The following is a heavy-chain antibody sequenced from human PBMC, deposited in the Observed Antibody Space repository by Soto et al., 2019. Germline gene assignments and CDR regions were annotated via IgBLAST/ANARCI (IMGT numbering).Heavy chain of an antibody. CDR2: IYYNGNS. CDR1: GASISAGAYY. D-gene: IGHD2-15*01. Sequence: SETLSLTCTVSGASISAGAYYWGWVRQHPGKGLEWIGYIYYNGNSYYSPSLKGRVSISPDTSKNQFSLKLSSVTAADTAVYYCARDEPYSNYFDYWGRGTLVTVSS. V-gene: IGHV4-31*03. J-gene: IGHJ4*02. CDR3: ARDEPYSNYFDY.